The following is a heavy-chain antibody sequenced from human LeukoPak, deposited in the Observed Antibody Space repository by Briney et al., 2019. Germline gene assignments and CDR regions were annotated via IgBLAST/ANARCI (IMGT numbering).Heavy chain of an antibody. D-gene: IGHD4-23*01. V-gene: IGHV3-30-3*01. Sequence: GRSLTLSCAASGFTFSTYAMHWVRQPPAKGLEWVAVISYDENNKYYADSVKGRFTICRDNSKNTLFLKMNSLRTEDTAVYYCMRGGGLTDFDYWGQGTLVTVSS. CDR2: ISYDENNK. CDR3: MRGGGLTDFDY. CDR1: GFTFSTYA. J-gene: IGHJ4*02.